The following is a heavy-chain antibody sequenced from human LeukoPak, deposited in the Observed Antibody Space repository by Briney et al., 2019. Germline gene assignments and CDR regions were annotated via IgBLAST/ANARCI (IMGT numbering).Heavy chain of an antibody. CDR2: IWYDGSNK. D-gene: IGHD6-13*01. Sequence: GRSLRLSCAASGFTFSSYGMHWVRQAPGKGLDWVAIIWYDGSNKYYADSVKGRFTISRDNSKNTLYLQMNSLRAEDTAVFYCARDQGSGIAAAGLDYWGQGTLVTVSS. V-gene: IGHV3-33*01. CDR3: ARDQGSGIAAAGLDY. CDR1: GFTFSSYG. J-gene: IGHJ4*02.